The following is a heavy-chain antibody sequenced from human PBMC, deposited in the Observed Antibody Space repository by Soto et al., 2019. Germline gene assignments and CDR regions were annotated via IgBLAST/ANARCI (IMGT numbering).Heavy chain of an antibody. CDR3: AGESPTDGSWEYANYYGMEV. CDR1: GGSFIAYY. D-gene: IGHD1-26*01. V-gene: IGHV4-34*12. Sequence: SETLSLTCAVYGGSFIAYYWNWVRQPPGKGLEWIGEIIHSESTKYNPSLKSRVTISVDTSKNQFSLKLSSVTAADTAVYYCAGESPTDGSWEYANYYGMEVWGQGTTVTVSS. CDR2: IIHSEST. J-gene: IGHJ6*02.